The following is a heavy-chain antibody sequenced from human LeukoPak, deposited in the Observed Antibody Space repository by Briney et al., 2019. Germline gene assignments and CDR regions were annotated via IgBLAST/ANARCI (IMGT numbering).Heavy chain of an antibody. CDR3: TRVLYYDSTGYFGLGY. J-gene: IGHJ4*02. Sequence: GGSLRLSCAASGFIFRNYTMNWVRQAPGKGLEWVSSISTGGSNIVYADSVKGRFTISRDNAKNSLYLQMNSLRAEDTAVYYCTRVLYYDSTGYFGLGYWGQGTLVTASS. V-gene: IGHV3-21*01. CDR1: GFIFRNYT. D-gene: IGHD3-22*01. CDR2: ISTGGSNI.